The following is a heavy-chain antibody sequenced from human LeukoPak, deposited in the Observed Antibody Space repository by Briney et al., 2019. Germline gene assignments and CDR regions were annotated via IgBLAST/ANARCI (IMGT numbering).Heavy chain of an antibody. CDR1: GFTFSDYY. CDR2: ISSSGSTI. D-gene: IGHD2-2*01. J-gene: IGHJ5*02. CDR3: AREDIVVVPAATKGLDP. V-gene: IGHV3-11*04. Sequence: GGSLRLSCAASGFTFSDYYMSWIRQAPGKGLEWVSYISSSGSTIYYADSVKGRFTISRDNAKNSLYLQMNSLRAEDTAVYYCAREDIVVVPAATKGLDPWGQGTLVTVSS.